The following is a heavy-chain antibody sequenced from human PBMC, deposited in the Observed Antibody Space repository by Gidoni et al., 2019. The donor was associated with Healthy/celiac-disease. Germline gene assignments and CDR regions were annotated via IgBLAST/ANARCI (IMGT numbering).Heavy chain of an antibody. CDR1: GLPFSSYE. CDR2: ISSSGSTI. Sequence: EVQLVESGGGLVQPGGSLRLSCAASGLPFSSYEMNWVRQAPGKGLEWVSYISSSGSTIYYADSVKGRFTISRDNAKNSLYLQMNSLRAEDTAVYYCARDRGYYYYGMDVWGQGTTVTVSS. CDR3: ARDRGYYYYGMDV. D-gene: IGHD3-10*01. V-gene: IGHV3-48*03. J-gene: IGHJ6*02.